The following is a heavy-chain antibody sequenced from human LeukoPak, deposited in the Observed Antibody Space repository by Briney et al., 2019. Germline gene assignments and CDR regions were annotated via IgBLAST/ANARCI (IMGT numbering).Heavy chain of an antibody. CDR3: ARAYYYDSSGYYYADY. V-gene: IGHV1-18*01. CDR1: GYTFTSYG. D-gene: IGHD3-22*01. CDR2: ISAYNGNT. J-gene: IGHJ4*02. Sequence: GASVKVSCKASGYTFTSYGISWVRQAPGQGLEWMGWISAYNGNTNYAQKLQGRVTMTTDTSTSTAYMELRSLRSDDTAVYYCARAYYYDSSGYYYADYWGQGTLVTVSS.